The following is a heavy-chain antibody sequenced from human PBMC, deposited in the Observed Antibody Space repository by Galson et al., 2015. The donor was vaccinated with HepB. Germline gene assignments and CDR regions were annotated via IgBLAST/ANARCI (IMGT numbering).Heavy chain of an antibody. J-gene: IGHJ5*02. D-gene: IGHD1-1*01. Sequence: SVKVSCKVSGGPFSSNAITWVRQAPGQGLEWMGGIIPMFGVPTYAQKFQGRATITADESTSTVYMELTSLQSEDSAVFYCVRKTASEGFDPWGQGTLVTVSS. CDR3: VRKTASEGFDP. V-gene: IGHV1-69*13. CDR1: GGPFSSNA. CDR2: IIPMFGVP.